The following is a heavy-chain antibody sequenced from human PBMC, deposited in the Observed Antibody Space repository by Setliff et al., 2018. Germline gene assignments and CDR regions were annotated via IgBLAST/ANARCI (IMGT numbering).Heavy chain of an antibody. CDR2: IYHNGNT. D-gene: IGHD5-18*01. J-gene: IGHJ6*02. Sequence: SATLSLTCTVSGGSISPYFWSWIRQPPGKGLEWIGYIYHNGNTNFNPSLKSRVNMSVDTSKNQFVLNLKAVTAADTAVYYCARDRTAYSYGLDVWGQGATVTVSS. CDR3: ARDRTAYSYGLDV. CDR1: GGSISPYF. V-gene: IGHV4-59*01.